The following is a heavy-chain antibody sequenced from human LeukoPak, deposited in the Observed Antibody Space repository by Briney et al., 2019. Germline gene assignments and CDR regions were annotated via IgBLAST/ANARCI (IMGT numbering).Heavy chain of an antibody. J-gene: IGHJ4*02. Sequence: ASVKVSCKASGYTFTGYYMHWVRQAPGQGLEWMGWINPNSGGTNYAQKFQGRVTMTRDTSISTAYMELSRLRSDDTAVYYCAREHRINYYDSSGYLYDYWGQGTLVTVSS. CDR1: GYTFTGYY. CDR2: INPNSGGT. D-gene: IGHD3-22*01. V-gene: IGHV1-2*02. CDR3: AREHRINYYDSSGYLYDY.